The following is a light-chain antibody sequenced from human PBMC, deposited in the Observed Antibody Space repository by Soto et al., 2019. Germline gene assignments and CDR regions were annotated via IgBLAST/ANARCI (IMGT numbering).Light chain of an antibody. CDR3: MQALQIPDT. V-gene: IGKV2-28*01. CDR2: LGS. Sequence: DIVMTQSPLSLPVTPGEPASISCRSSQSLLHSNGYNYLDRYLQKPGQSPQLLIYLGSNRASGVPDRFSGSGSDTDFTLKISRVEAEDVGVYYCMQALQIPDTFGQGTKLEIK. J-gene: IGKJ2*01. CDR1: QSLLHSNGYNY.